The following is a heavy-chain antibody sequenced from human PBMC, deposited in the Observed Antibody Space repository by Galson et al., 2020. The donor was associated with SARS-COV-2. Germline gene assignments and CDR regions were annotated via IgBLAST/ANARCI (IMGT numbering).Heavy chain of an antibody. CDR2: IHRDDDK. CDR1: GFSLSTSGMS. Sequence: SGPTLVKPTQTLTLTCTFPGFSLSTSGMSVSWIRHPPGKALEWLARIHRDDDKYYRTSLKTRLTISKDTSKNQVVLTMTNMDPVDTATYYCARTSIAAAGTGSGYWGQGTLVTVAS. CDR3: ARTSIAAAGTGSGY. V-gene: IGHV2-70*11. J-gene: IGHJ4*02. D-gene: IGHD6-13*01.